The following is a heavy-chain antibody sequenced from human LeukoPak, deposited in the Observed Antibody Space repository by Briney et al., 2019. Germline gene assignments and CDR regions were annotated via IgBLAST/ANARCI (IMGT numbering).Heavy chain of an antibody. Sequence: GGSLRLSCAASGSTFSTSWMHWVRQAPGKGLVWVSRVESNGRNTIYADSVKGRFTISRDNRKNTLYLQMNSLRAEHTAVYYCARDGSAYNFDYWGQGTLVTVSS. CDR3: ARDGSAYNFDY. CDR2: VESNGRNT. V-gene: IGHV3-74*01. D-gene: IGHD5-24*01. J-gene: IGHJ4*02. CDR1: GSTFSTSW.